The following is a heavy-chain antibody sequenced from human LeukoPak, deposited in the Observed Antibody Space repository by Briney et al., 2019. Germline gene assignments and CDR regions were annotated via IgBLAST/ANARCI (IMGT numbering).Heavy chain of an antibody. J-gene: IGHJ3*02. CDR3: ASGSGSYYGAFDI. V-gene: IGHV4-39*01. Sequence: SETLSLTCTVSGGSISSSSYYWGWIRQPPGTGLEWIGSIYYSGSTYYNPSLKSRVTISVDTSKNQSSLKLSSVTAADTAVYYCASGSGSYYGAFDIWGQGTMVTVSS. CDR1: GGSISSSSYY. D-gene: IGHD1-26*01. CDR2: IYYSGST.